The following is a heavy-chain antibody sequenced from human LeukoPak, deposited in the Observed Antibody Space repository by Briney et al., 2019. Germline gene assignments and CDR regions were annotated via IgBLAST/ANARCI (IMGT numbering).Heavy chain of an antibody. Sequence: SQTLSLTCTVSGGSISSGSYYWSWIRQPPGKGLEWIGSIYYSGSTYYNPSLKSRVTISVDTSKNQFSLKLSSVTAADTAVYYCARDRGTYGWELLGWDYWGQGTLVTVSS. V-gene: IGHV4-39*07. D-gene: IGHD1-26*01. CDR1: GGSISSGSYY. CDR3: ARDRGTYGWELLGWDY. J-gene: IGHJ4*02. CDR2: IYYSGST.